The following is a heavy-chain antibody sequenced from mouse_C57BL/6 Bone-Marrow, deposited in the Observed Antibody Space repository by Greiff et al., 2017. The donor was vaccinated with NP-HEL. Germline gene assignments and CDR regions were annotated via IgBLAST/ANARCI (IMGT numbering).Heavy chain of an antibody. Sequence: QVHVKQPGAELVKPGASVKLSCKASGYTFTSYWMHWVKQRPGRGLEWIGRIDPNSGGTKYNEKFKRKATLTVDKPSSTAYMQLSSLTSEDSAVYYCARGGLTGTPYWYFDVWGTGTTVTVSS. CDR2: IDPNSGGT. CDR1: GYTFTSYW. V-gene: IGHV1-72*01. CDR3: ARGGLTGTPYWYFDV. D-gene: IGHD4-1*01. J-gene: IGHJ1*03.